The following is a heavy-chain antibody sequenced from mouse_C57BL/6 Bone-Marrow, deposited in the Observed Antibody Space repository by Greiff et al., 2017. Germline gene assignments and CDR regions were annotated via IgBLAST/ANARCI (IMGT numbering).Heavy chain of an antibody. CDR3: AMGNWPLFAY. V-gene: IGHV1-61*01. CDR2: IYPSDSET. J-gene: IGHJ3*01. CDR1: GYTFTSYW. Sequence: QVQLQQPGAELVRPGSSVKLSCKASGYTFTSYWMDWVKQRPGQGLEWIGNIYPSDSETHYNQKFKDKATLTVDKSSSTAYMQLSSLTSEDAAVDYYAMGNWPLFAYWGQGTLVTVSA. D-gene: IGHD4-1*01.